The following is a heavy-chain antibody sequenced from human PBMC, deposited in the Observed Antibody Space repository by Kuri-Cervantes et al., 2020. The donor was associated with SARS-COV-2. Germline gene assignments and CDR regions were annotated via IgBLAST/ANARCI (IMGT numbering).Heavy chain of an antibody. D-gene: IGHD1-7*01. J-gene: IGHJ4*02. CDR1: GFTFSSYW. V-gene: IGHV3-7*05. CDR3: ARDTHNWNSLNDY. CDR2: IKQDGSEK. Sequence: GESLKISCAASGFTFSSYWMSWVRQAPGKGLESVANIKQDGSEKHYVDSAKGRFTTSRDNAKNSLYLQMNSLRAEDTAVYYCARDTHNWNSLNDYWGQGTLVTVSS.